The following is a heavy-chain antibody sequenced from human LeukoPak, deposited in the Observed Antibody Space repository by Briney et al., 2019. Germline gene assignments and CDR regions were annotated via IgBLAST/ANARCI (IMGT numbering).Heavy chain of an antibody. J-gene: IGHJ3*02. D-gene: IGHD6-13*01. Sequence: GGSLRLSCAASGFTFSSYSMNWDRQAPGMGLEWVSSISSSSSYIYYADSVKGRFTISRDNAKNSLYSQMNSLRAEDTAVYYCARDGYSSSWRYAFDTWGQGTMVTVSS. CDR3: ARDGYSSSWRYAFDT. CDR2: ISSSSSYI. CDR1: GFTFSSYS. V-gene: IGHV3-21*01.